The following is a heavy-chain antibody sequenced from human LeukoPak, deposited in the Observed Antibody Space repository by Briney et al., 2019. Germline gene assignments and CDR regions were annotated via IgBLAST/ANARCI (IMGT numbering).Heavy chain of an antibody. Sequence: ASVKVSCKASGYSFTRNAIHWVRQAPGQRLEWMGWIDSDKGNTKYSQEFQGRVTFTRDTSASTVYMELSSLRSEDTAVYYCARDFSGYDYVPFDYWGQGTLVTVSS. J-gene: IGHJ4*02. CDR1: GYSFTRNA. CDR3: ARDFSGYDYVPFDY. D-gene: IGHD5-12*01. V-gene: IGHV1-3*03. CDR2: IDSDKGNT.